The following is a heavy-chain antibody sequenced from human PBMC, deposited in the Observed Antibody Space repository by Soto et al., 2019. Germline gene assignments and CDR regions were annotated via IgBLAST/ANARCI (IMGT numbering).Heavy chain of an antibody. V-gene: IGHV3-23*01. CDR3: AKGWGDY. Sequence: EVQLLESGGGLVQPGGSLRLSCAASGFTFSSYTMSWVRQGPGKGLEWVSGISSSGGSTVYADSVKGRFTISRDNFKNRLYLQMNSLSAEDTAGYYCAKGWGDYWGQGTPVTVSS. CDR1: GFTFSSYT. CDR2: ISSSGGST. D-gene: IGHD7-27*01. J-gene: IGHJ4*02.